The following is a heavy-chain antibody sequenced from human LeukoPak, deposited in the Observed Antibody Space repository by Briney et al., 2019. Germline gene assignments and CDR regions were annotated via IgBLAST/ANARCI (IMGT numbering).Heavy chain of an antibody. CDR1: GFTCSSYW. J-gene: IGHJ4*02. Sequence: GGSLRLSCAASGFTCSSYWMHWVRQAPGKGLVWVSRINSDGSSTSYADSVKGRFTISRDNAKNTLYLQMNSLRAEDTAVYYCARIGKGSGSYYKNPPFDYWGQGTLVTVSS. V-gene: IGHV3-74*01. CDR3: ARIGKGSGSYYKNPPFDY. D-gene: IGHD3-10*01. CDR2: INSDGSST.